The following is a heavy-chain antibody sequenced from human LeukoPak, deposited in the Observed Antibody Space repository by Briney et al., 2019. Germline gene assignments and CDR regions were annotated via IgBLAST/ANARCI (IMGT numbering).Heavy chain of an antibody. CDR2: IYPSGGRT. V-gene: IGHV1-46*01. Sequence: GASVKVSFKASGYTFTSYYMHWVRQTPGQGLEWMGIIYPSGGRTSYAQKFQGRVTMTRDTSTSTVYMELSSLTSEDTAVYYCAREPPDDYNFDYWGQGTLVTVSS. CDR1: GYTFTSYY. CDR3: AREPPDDYNFDY. J-gene: IGHJ4*02. D-gene: IGHD4-11*01.